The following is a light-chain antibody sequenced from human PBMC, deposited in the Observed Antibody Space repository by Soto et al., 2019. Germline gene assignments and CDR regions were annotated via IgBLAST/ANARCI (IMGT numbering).Light chain of an antibody. CDR3: QPYNSYSRT. V-gene: IGKV3-15*01. CDR1: QSVTTN. J-gene: IGKJ1*01. CDR2: GAS. Sequence: EIVMTQSPVTLSVSPGERATLSCRASQSVTTNLAWYQHKPGQAPRLLIYGASTRATGIPARFSGSGSGTEFTLTISSLQSEDFATYYCQPYNSYSRTFGQGTKVEIK.